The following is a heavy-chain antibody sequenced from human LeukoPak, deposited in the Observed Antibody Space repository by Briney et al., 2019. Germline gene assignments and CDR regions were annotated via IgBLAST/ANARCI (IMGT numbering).Heavy chain of an antibody. D-gene: IGHD3-22*01. Sequence: ASVKVSCKASGYTFTSYGISWVRQAPGQGLEWMGGIIPIFGTANYAQKFQGRVTITADKSTSTAYMELSSLRSEDTAVYYCARGDTYYYDSSGGFDYWGQGTLVTVSS. V-gene: IGHV1-69*06. J-gene: IGHJ4*02. CDR1: GYTFTSYG. CDR2: IIPIFGTA. CDR3: ARGDTYYYDSSGGFDY.